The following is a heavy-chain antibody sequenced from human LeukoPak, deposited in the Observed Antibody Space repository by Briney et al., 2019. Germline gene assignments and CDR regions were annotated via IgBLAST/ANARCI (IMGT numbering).Heavy chain of an antibody. Sequence: PSETLSLTCKVSGDSISNFYWSWIRQSPGRGLEWIGYIYSNGFTNYNPSLKSRVTISVDTSKNQFSLKLSSVTAADTAVYYCARGGYCSSSACPYHFDSWGQGTRVTVSS. CDR3: ARGGYCSSSACPYHFDS. J-gene: IGHJ4*02. D-gene: IGHD6-13*01. CDR2: IYSNGFT. CDR1: GDSISNFY. V-gene: IGHV4-59*01.